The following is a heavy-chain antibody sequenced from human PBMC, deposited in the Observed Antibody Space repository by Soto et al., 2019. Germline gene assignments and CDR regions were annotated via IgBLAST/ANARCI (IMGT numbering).Heavy chain of an antibody. J-gene: IGHJ6*02. Sequence: VGPLRLPCAASGFTFSDSYMSWIRQAPGKGLEWISYITFSGNTVYYADSLKGRFTISRDNAKNSLYLQMNRLRAEDTAVYYCARVSWREKYGMDVWGQGTTVTVSS. V-gene: IGHV3-11*01. CDR1: GFTFSDSY. CDR3: ARVSWREKYGMDV. CDR2: ITFSGNTV.